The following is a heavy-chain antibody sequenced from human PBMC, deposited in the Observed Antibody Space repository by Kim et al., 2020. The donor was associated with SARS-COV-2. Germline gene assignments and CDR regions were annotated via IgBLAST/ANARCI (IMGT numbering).Heavy chain of an antibody. Sequence: ASVKVSCKASGYTFTGYYMHWVRQAPGQGLEWMGWINPNSGGTNYAQKFQGRVTMTRDTSISTAYMELSRLRSDDTAVYYCARAGVNDFWSGYYLTSYYYGMDVWVQGTTVTVSS. V-gene: IGHV1-2*02. J-gene: IGHJ6*02. D-gene: IGHD3-3*01. CDR1: GYTFTGYY. CDR3: ARAGVNDFWSGYYLTSYYYGMDV. CDR2: INPNSGGT.